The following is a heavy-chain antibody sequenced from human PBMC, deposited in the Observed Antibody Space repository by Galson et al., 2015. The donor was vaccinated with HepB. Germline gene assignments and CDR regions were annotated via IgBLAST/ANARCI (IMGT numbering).Heavy chain of an antibody. V-gene: IGHV5-10-1*01. Sequence: QSGAEVKKPGESLRISCMGSGYTFTNYWISWVRQMPGKGLECMGRIDPSDSYTNYNPSFQGLVTISVDRSLNTAYLQWSSLKASDTAMYYCARHLDYRSSTDAFDIWGQGTMVTVSS. CDR3: ARHLDYRSSTDAFDI. J-gene: IGHJ3*02. CDR1: GYTFTNYW. CDR2: IDPSDSYT. D-gene: IGHD6-13*01.